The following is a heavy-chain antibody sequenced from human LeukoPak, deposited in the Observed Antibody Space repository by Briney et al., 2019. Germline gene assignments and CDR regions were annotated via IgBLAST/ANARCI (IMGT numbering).Heavy chain of an antibody. V-gene: IGHV1-2*04. D-gene: IGHD2-2*02. CDR3: ARSGYCSSTSCYTPYNWFDP. Sequence: ASVTVSCKASGYTFTGYYMHWVRQAPGQGLEWMGWINPSSGGTNYAQKFQGWVTMTRDTSISTAYMELSRLRSDDTAVYYCARSGYCSSTSCYTPYNWFDPWGQGTLVTVSS. CDR1: GYTFTGYY. J-gene: IGHJ5*02. CDR2: INPSSGGT.